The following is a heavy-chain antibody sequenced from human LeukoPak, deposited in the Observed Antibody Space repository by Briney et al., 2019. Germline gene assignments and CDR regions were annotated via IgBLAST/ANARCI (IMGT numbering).Heavy chain of an antibody. J-gene: IGHJ4*02. CDR3: ASQVWFGELPDY. CDR1: GGSISSSSYY. CDR2: IYYSGST. V-gene: IGHV4-39*01. Sequence: SETLSLTCTVSGGSISSSSYYWGWIRQPPGKGLEWIGSIYYSGSTYYNPSLKSRVTISVDTSKNQFSLKLSSVTAADTAVYYCASQVWFGELPDYWGQGTLVTVSS. D-gene: IGHD3-10*01.